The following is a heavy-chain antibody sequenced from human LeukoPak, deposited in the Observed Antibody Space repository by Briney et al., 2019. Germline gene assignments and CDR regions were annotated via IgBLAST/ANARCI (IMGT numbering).Heavy chain of an antibody. V-gene: IGHV3-53*05. D-gene: IGHD3-22*01. CDR1: GFSVSNNF. Sequence: GGSLRLSCVVSGFSVSNNFMNWVRQAPGKGLEWVSVIYNAGDTYYADSVKGRFTISRDNSKNTLYLQMNSLRAEDTAVYYCARDRLRRYYDSSGYCNYYYYYGMDVWGQGTTVTVSS. J-gene: IGHJ6*02. CDR2: IYNAGDT. CDR3: ARDRLRRYYDSSGYCNYYYYYGMDV.